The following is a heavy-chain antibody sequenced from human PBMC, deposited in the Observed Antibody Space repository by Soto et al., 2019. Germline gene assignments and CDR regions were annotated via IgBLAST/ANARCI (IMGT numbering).Heavy chain of an antibody. J-gene: IGHJ6*02. CDR2: IYYSGST. CDR3: ARDRLPPYNWNSYGMDV. V-gene: IGHV4-39*07. CDR1: GGSISSSSYY. Sequence: PSETLSLTCTVSGGSISSSSYYWGWIRQPPGKGLEWIGSIYYSGSTYYNPSLKSRVTISIDRSKNQFSLKLSSVTAADTAVYYCARDRLPPYNWNSYGMDVWGQGTTVTVSS. D-gene: IGHD1-1*01.